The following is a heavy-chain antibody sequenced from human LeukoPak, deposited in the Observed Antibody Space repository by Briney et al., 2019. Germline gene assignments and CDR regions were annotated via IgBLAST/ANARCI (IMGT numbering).Heavy chain of an antibody. V-gene: IGHV1-3*01. CDR3: AKDEKGYYHDTSGYPDAFDI. J-gene: IGHJ3*02. D-gene: IGHD3-22*01. Sequence: ASVKVSCKASGYDFTSYAMHWVRQAPGQRLEWMGWINPGNGNTKYSQKFQDRVTVTRDTSTSTAYMELSSLRSEDTAVYYCAKDEKGYYHDTSGYPDAFDIWGQGTMVTVSS. CDR2: INPGNGNT. CDR1: GYDFTSYA.